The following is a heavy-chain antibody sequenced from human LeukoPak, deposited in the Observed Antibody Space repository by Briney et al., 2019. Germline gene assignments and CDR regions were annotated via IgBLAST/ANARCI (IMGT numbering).Heavy chain of an antibody. CDR1: GFTFSSYW. D-gene: IGHD4-17*01. CDR3: ARISALYGDYVPNAFDY. Sequence: GGSLRPSCAASGFTFSSYWMSWVRQAPGKGLEWVANIKQDGSEKYYVDSVKGRFTISRDNAKNSLYLQMNSLRAEDTAVYYCARISALYGDYVPNAFDYWGQGTLVTVSS. V-gene: IGHV3-7*01. CDR2: IKQDGSEK. J-gene: IGHJ4*02.